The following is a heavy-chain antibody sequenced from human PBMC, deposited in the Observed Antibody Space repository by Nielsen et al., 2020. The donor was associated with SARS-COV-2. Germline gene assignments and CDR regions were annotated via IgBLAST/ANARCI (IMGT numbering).Heavy chain of an antibody. Sequence: VSCKASGGTFSSYDINWVRQATGQGLEWMGWMNPNSGNTGYAQKFQGRVTMTRNTSISTAYMELSSLRSEDTAVYYCARGRGYCSGGSCQYYFDYWGQGTLVTVSS. V-gene: IGHV1-8*02. CDR3: ARGRGYCSGGSCQYYFDY. D-gene: IGHD2-15*01. J-gene: IGHJ4*02. CDR1: GGTFSSYD. CDR2: MNPNSGNT.